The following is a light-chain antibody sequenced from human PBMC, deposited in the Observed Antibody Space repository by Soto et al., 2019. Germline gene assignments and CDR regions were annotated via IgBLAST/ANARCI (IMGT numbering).Light chain of an antibody. Sequence: EIVLSQSQATLSLSPGARATLSCRASQSVSRYLAWYQQKPGQAPRLLIYDASNRATGIPARFSGSGSGTDFTLTISSLEPEDFAVYYCQQRSNWPPTFGQGTKVDIK. J-gene: IGKJ1*01. CDR2: DAS. V-gene: IGKV3-11*01. CDR1: QSVSRY. CDR3: QQRSNWPPT.